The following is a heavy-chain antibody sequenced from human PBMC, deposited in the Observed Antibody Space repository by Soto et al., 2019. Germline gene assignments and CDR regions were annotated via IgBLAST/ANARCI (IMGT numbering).Heavy chain of an antibody. CDR2: INHSGST. D-gene: IGHD2-15*01. J-gene: IGHJ4*02. CDR1: GGSFSGYY. CDR3: ASVLGIYCSGGSCPAQSPNCDY. Sequence: QVQLQQWGAGLLKPSETLSLTCAVYGGSFSGYYWSWIRQPPGKGLEWIGEINHSGSTNYNPSLKSRVTISVDASKNQCSLTLSSVTAADTAVYYCASVLGIYCSGGSCPAQSPNCDYWGQGTLVTVSS. V-gene: IGHV4-34*01.